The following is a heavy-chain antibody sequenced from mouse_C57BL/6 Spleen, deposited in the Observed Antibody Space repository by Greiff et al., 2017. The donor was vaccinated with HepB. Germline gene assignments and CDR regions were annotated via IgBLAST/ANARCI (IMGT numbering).Heavy chain of an antibody. CDR1: GYTFTDYE. D-gene: IGHD1-1*01. CDR2: IDPETGGT. Sequence: QVQLKQSGAELVRPGASVTLSCKASGYTFTDYEMHWVKQTPVHGLEWIGAIDPETGGTAYNQKFKGKAILTADKSSSTSYMELRSLPSEDSAVYYCTRITTVVDSFAYWGQGTLVTVSA. CDR3: TRITTVVDSFAY. V-gene: IGHV1-15*01. J-gene: IGHJ3*01.